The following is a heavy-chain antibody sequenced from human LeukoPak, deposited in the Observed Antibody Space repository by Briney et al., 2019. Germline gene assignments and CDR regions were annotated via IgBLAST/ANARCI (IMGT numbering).Heavy chain of an antibody. V-gene: IGHV1-69*04. CDR3: ARDPRYCSGTSCPEGRGFVDY. D-gene: IGHD2-2*01. J-gene: IGHJ4*02. CDR1: GGTFSSYA. CDR2: IIPVLGIA. Sequence: ASVKVSCKASGGTFSSYAISWVRQAPGQGLEWMGRIIPVLGIANYAQKFQGRVTITADKSTSTAYMELSSLRSEDTAVYYCARDPRYCSGTSCPEGRGFVDYWGQGTLVTVSS.